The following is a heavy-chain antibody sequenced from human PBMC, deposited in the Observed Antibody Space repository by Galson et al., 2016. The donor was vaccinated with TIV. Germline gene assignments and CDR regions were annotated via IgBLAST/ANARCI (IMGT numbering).Heavy chain of an antibody. CDR3: ARDRGSMTMILVVDYYYGMDV. J-gene: IGHJ6*02. Sequence: SVKVSCKASGYTLSKYGISWVRQAPGQGLEWMGWISGYSGNTNYARKLQGRVIMTTDTSTGTAFMEVRRLTSDDTAVYYCARDRGSMTMILVVDYYYGMDVWGQGTTVTVSS. CDR1: GYTLSKYG. D-gene: IGHD3-22*01. CDR2: ISGYSGNT. V-gene: IGHV1-18*04.